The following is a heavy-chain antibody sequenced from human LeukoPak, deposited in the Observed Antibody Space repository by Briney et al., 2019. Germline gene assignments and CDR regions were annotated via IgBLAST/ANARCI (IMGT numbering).Heavy chain of an antibody. V-gene: IGHV4-59*08. D-gene: IGHD3-10*01. CDR1: GGSISSYY. CDR3: ARGATSWFGELLGNWFDP. CDR2: IHYSGGP. Sequence: SETLSLTCTVSGGSISSYYWNWIRQPPGKGLEWIGNIHYSGGPNYNPSLKSRVAMSIDTSKNQFSLRLNSVTAADTAVYYCARGATSWFGELLGNWFDPWGQGTLVTVSP. J-gene: IGHJ5*02.